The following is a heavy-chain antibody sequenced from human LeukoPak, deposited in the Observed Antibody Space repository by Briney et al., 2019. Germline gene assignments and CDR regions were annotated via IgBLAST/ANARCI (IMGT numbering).Heavy chain of an antibody. Sequence: RGESLKISCKGSGYSFTSYWIGWVRQMPGKSLEWMGIIYPGDSDTRYSPSFQGQVTISADKSISTAYLQWSSLKASDTAMYYCARAHGVGWFGEGEKGFFDYWGQGTLVTVSS. CDR2: IYPGDSDT. D-gene: IGHD3-10*01. V-gene: IGHV5-51*01. CDR3: ARAHGVGWFGEGEKGFFDY. J-gene: IGHJ4*02. CDR1: GYSFTSYW.